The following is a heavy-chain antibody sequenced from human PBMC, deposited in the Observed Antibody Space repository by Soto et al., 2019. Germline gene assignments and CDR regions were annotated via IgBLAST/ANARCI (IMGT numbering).Heavy chain of an antibody. J-gene: IGHJ4*02. Sequence: GFLRISGAASGLRLSSYTIDWVRQAPGKGLDYVSSISDTGSNIHYADSVKGRFTISRDNDKSSLYLQMNSPRAEDTAVYYCVRGDERGYSGQGSLVT. CDR2: ISDTGSNI. CDR1: GLRLSSYT. D-gene: IGHD1-1*01. V-gene: IGHV3-21*01. CDR3: VRGDERGY.